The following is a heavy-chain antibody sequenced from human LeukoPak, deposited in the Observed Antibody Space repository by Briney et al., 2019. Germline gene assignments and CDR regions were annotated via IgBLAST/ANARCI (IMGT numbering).Heavy chain of an antibody. V-gene: IGHV3-33*01. CDR3: AIKYEGYFDY. CDR1: GFTFRSYG. J-gene: IGHJ4*02. D-gene: IGHD2/OR15-2a*01. CDR2: IWYDGSKT. Sequence: GGSLRLSCAASGFTFRSYGMHWVRQAPGKGLEWVAVIWYDGSKTYYADSVKGRFTVSRDNSKNTLYLQMNSLRAEDTAVYYCAIKYEGYFDYWGQGTLVTVSS.